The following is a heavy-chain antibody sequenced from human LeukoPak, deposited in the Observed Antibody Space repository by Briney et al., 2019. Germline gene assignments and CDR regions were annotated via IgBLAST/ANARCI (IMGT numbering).Heavy chain of an antibody. V-gene: IGHV4-34*01. CDR2: IDYSGST. CDR1: GGSFSSYS. CDR3: ARRGYTYGWGWFDP. Sequence: SETLSLTCAVYGGSFSSYSWGWIRQPPGKGLEWIGSIDYSGSTYSNPSLKSRVTISVATSANQFSLKLSSVTAADTAVYYCARRGYTYGWGWFDPWGQGTLVTVSS. J-gene: IGHJ5*02. D-gene: IGHD5-18*01.